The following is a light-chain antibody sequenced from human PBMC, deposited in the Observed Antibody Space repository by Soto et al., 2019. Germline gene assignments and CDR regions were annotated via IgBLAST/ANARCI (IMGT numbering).Light chain of an antibody. CDR1: QGINIY. CDR2: DAT. V-gene: IGKV1-16*01. Sequence: DIQMTQSPSSLSASVGDRVTIICRASQGINIYLAWFQQKTGKAPKSLIYDATNLQSGVPSRFSGSGSDPDFSLTISSLQPEDIATYYCQQSYRTPLTFGGGTKVEI. J-gene: IGKJ4*01. CDR3: QQSYRTPLT.